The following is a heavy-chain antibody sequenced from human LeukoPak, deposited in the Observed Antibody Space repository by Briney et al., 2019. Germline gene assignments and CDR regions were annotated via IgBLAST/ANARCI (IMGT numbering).Heavy chain of an antibody. Sequence: GGSLRLSCAASGFTFSSYAMSWVRQAPGKGLEGVSGISANGDTTKYADSVKGRFTISRDNAKNTVLLQMNSLRADDTAVYYCAKEGRIAAGTGDYFDYWGQGTLVTVSS. CDR1: GFTFSSYA. J-gene: IGHJ4*02. CDR3: AKEGRIAAGTGDYFDY. CDR2: ISANGDTT. D-gene: IGHD6-13*01. V-gene: IGHV3-23*01.